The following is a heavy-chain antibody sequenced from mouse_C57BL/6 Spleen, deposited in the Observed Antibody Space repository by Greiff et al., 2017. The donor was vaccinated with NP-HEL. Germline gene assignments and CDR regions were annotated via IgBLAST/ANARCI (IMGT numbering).Heavy chain of an antibody. V-gene: IGHV1-72*01. Sequence: QVQLQQPGAELVKPGASVKLSCKASGYTFTSYWMHWVKQRPGRGLEWIGRIDPNSGGTKYNEKFKSKATLTVDKPSSTAYMQLSSLTSEDSAVYYCARGEITTVVERWYFDVWGTGTTVTVSS. CDR1: GYTFTSYW. D-gene: IGHD1-1*01. CDR3: ARGEITTVVERWYFDV. CDR2: IDPNSGGT. J-gene: IGHJ1*03.